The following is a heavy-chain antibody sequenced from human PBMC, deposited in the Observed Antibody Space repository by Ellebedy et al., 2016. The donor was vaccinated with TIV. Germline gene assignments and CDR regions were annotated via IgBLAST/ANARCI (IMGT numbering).Heavy chain of an antibody. Sequence: GESLKISXTASGFNFTNYALSWVRQPPGKGLEWVSAISGYGESVYFADSVKGRFTISRDNSKNTLFLQMNSLRADDTAVYYCAILQGGATMQYFFDYWGQGTLVTVSS. V-gene: IGHV3-23*01. CDR1: GFNFTNYA. D-gene: IGHD1-26*01. J-gene: IGHJ4*02. CDR3: AILQGGATMQYFFDY. CDR2: ISGYGESV.